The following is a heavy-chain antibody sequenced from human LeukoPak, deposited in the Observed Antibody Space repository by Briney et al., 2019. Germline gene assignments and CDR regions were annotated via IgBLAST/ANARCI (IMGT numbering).Heavy chain of an antibody. V-gene: IGHV1-8*01. CDR1: GYTFTSYD. J-gene: IGHJ5*02. CDR3: ARGPSRITMVRGVKNWFDP. CDR2: MNLNSGNT. D-gene: IGHD3-10*01. Sequence: ASVKVSCKASGYTFTSYDINWVRQATGQGLEWMGWMNLNSGNTGYAQKFQGRVTMTRNTSISTAYMELSSLRSEDTAVYYCARGPSRITMVRGVKNWFDPWGQGTLVTVSS.